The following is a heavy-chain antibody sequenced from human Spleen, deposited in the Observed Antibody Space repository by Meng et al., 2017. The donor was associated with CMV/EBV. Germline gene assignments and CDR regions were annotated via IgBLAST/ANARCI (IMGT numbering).Heavy chain of an antibody. CDR1: GFTFTSCA. D-gene: IGHD3/OR15-3a*01. CDR3: ARDRTEYFDY. Sequence: LSCAASGFTFTSCAFHWVRQAPGRGLEWVAVTSYGGATTYYTDSAKGRFTISRDNSKNTLYLQMNSLRADDTAVYYCARDRTEYFDYWGQGTLVTVSS. CDR2: TSYGGATT. J-gene: IGHJ4*02. V-gene: IGHV3-30*04.